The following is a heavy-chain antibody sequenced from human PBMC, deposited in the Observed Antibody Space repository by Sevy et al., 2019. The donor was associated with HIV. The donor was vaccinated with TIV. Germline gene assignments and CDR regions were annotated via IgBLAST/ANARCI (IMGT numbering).Heavy chain of an antibody. CDR2: ISSSSSYT. CDR1: GFTFSDYY. Sequence: GESLKISCAASGFTFSDYYMSWIRQAPGKGLEWVSYISSSSSYTNYADSVKGRFTISRDNAKNSLYLQMNSLRAEDTAVYYCARQRAGGIAALDYWGQGTLVTVSS. D-gene: IGHD6-13*01. V-gene: IGHV3-11*06. CDR3: ARQRAGGIAALDY. J-gene: IGHJ4*02.